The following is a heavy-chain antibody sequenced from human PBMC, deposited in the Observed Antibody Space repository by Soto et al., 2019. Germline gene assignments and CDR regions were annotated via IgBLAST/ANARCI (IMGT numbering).Heavy chain of an antibody. J-gene: IGHJ6*03. CDR2: INSDGSST. Sequence: EVQLVESGGGLVQPGGSLRLSCAASGFTFSSYWMHWVRQAPGKGLVWVSRINSDGSSTSYADSVKGRFTISRDNAKNTLYLQMNSLRAEDTAVYYCAKGYCSGGSCSGYYMDVCGKGTTVTVSS. CDR3: AKGYCSGGSCSGYYMDV. V-gene: IGHV3-74*01. CDR1: GFTFSSYW. D-gene: IGHD2-15*01.